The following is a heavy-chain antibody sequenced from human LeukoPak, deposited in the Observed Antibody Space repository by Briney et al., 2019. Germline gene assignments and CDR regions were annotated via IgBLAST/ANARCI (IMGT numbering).Heavy chain of an antibody. Sequence: SETLPLTCAVYGGSFSGYYWSWIRQPPGKGLEWIGEINHSGSTNYNPSLKSRVTISVDTSKNQFSLKLSSVTAADTAVYYCARCRELDPFDSFDIWGQGTMVTVSS. CDR1: GGSFSGYY. V-gene: IGHV4-34*01. CDR2: INHSGST. J-gene: IGHJ3*02. D-gene: IGHD1-1*01. CDR3: ARCRELDPFDSFDI.